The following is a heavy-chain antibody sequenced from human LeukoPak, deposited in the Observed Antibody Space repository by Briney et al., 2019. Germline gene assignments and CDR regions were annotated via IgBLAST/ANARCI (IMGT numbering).Heavy chain of an antibody. CDR2: IYSGGST. D-gene: IGHD2-15*01. V-gene: IGHV3-66*01. J-gene: IGHJ4*02. Sequence: GGSLRLSCAASGFTVSSNYMSWVRQAPGKGLEWVSVIYSGGSTYYADSVKGRFTISRDNSKNTLYLQVNSLRAEDTAVYYCARAYCSGGSCEYFDYWGQGTLVTVSS. CDR3: ARAYCSGGSCEYFDY. CDR1: GFTVSSNY.